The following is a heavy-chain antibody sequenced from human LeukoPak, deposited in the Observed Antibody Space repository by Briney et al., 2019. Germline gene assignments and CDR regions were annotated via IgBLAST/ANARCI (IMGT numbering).Heavy chain of an antibody. D-gene: IGHD2-8*02. J-gene: IGHJ5*02. CDR2: ISSSSSYI. Sequence: GGSLRLSCAASGFTFSSYSMNWVRQAPGKGLEWVSSISSSSSYIYYADSVKGRFTISRDNAKNSLYLQMNSLRAEGTAVYYCARGWRGVAPNWFDPGGKETLVTFS. CDR1: GFTFSSYS. CDR3: ARGWRGVAPNWFDP. V-gene: IGHV3-21*01.